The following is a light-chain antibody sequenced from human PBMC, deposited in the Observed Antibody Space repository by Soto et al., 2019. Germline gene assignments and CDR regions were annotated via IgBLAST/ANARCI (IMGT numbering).Light chain of an antibody. CDR1: SSDVGGYNY. CDR2: EVS. CDR3: QSYNRRRSSSF. V-gene: IGLV2-14*01. J-gene: IGLJ1*01. Sequence: QSALTQPASVSGSPGQSITISCTGTSSDVGGYNYVSWFHQHPGKAPKLMIYEVSNRPSGVCNRFSGSNYSNTDTLTISGLQADGEADHYCQSYNRRRSSSFFGTGSKVTAL.